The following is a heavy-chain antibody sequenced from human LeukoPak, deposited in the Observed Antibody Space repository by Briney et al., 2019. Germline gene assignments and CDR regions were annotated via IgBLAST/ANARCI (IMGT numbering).Heavy chain of an antibody. J-gene: IGHJ6*02. Sequence: PGGSLRLSCAASGFTFSSYSMNWVRQAPGKGLEWVSSISSSSSYIYYADSVKGRFTISRDNAKNSLYLQINSLRAEDTAVYYCARVIAAPRGASMDVWGQGTTVTVSS. V-gene: IGHV3-21*01. CDR2: ISSSSSYI. CDR3: ARVIAAPRGASMDV. D-gene: IGHD6-13*01. CDR1: GFTFSSYS.